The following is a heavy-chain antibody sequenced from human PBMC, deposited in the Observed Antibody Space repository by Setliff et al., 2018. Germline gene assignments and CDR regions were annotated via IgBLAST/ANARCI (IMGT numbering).Heavy chain of an antibody. V-gene: IGHV1-46*01. CDR2: INPGGLTS. CDR3: AKDLSSNTAASYFFDL. CDR1: GYSFTSHY. J-gene: IGHJ4*02. Sequence: ASVKVSCKTSGYSFTSHYVHWVRQAPGQGLEWMGIINPGGLTSSSTQKFEGRVTMSRDSSTNTLYLQMNSPRGEDTAVYYCAKDLSSNTAASYFFDLWGQGTQVTVSS. D-gene: IGHD5-18*01.